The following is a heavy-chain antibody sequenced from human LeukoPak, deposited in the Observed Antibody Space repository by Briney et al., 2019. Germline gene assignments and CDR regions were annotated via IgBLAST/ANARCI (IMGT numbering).Heavy chain of an antibody. V-gene: IGHV4-59*01. CDR1: GGYLSGYY. Sequence: SEILSLTCSVSGGYLSGYYWNWIQQPPGKGLEWIGYIFYSGNTDYNPSLQSRVTISMDTSKNQFSLRLSSVTAADTAVYYCARVKATVLVPLFDYWGQGALVSVSS. D-gene: IGHD4-17*01. CDR3: ARVKATVLVPLFDY. J-gene: IGHJ4*02. CDR2: IFYSGNT.